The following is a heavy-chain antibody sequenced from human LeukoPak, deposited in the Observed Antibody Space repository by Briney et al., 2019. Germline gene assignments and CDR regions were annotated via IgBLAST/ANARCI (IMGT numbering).Heavy chain of an antibody. D-gene: IGHD3-10*01. CDR2: IYHSGST. Sequence: SETLSLTCTVSGGSISSGGYSWSWIRQPPGKGLEWIGYIYHSGSTYYNPSLKSRVTISVDRSKNQFSLKLSSVTAADTAVYYCARGNGSGSPPEFDYWGQGTLVTVSS. CDR1: GGSISSGGYS. J-gene: IGHJ4*02. CDR3: ARGNGSGSPPEFDY. V-gene: IGHV4-30-2*01.